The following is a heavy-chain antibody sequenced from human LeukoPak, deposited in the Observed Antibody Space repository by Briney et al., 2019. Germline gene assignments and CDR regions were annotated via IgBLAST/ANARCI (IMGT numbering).Heavy chain of an antibody. CDR2: IYTSGST. CDR1: GGSISSYY. CDR3: ARERGGSYYAFDY. D-gene: IGHD1-26*01. V-gene: IGHV4-4*07. J-gene: IGHJ4*02. Sequence: PSETLSLTCTVSGGSISSYYWSWIRQSAGKGLEYIGRIYTSGSTNYNPSLKSRVTMSVDTSKDQFSLRLSSVTAADTAMYYCARERGGSYYAFDYWGQGTLVTVSS.